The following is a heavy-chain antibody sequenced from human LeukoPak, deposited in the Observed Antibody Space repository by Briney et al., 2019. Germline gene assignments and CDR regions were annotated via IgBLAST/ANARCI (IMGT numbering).Heavy chain of an antibody. Sequence: GGSLRLSCAASGFTFGNDGMSWVRQVPGKGLEWVSAISGSGGTTYYADSVKGRFTISRDNSQNTLYLQMKSLRAEDTAVYYCAKVWVVGATCDYWGQGTLVTVSS. CDR3: AKVWVVGATCDY. D-gene: IGHD1-26*01. CDR1: GFTFGNDG. V-gene: IGHV3-23*01. CDR2: ISGSGGTT. J-gene: IGHJ4*02.